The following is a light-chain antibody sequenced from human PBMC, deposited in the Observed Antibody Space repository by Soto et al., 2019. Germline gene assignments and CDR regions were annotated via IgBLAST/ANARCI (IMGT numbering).Light chain of an antibody. V-gene: IGKV1-5*01. J-gene: IGKJ2*01. CDR2: DAS. CDR3: QQYNSPYT. Sequence: DIQMTQSPSTLSASVGDRVTITCRASQSISSWLAWYQQKPGKAPKLLIYDASSLESGVPSRFSGSGSGTEFTLTISSLQPDDFAPYYCQQYNSPYTFGQGTKLEIK. CDR1: QSISSW.